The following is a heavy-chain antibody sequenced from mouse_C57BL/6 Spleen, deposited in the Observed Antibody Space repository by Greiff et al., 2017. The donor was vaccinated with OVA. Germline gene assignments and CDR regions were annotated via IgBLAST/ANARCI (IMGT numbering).Heavy chain of an antibody. D-gene: IGHD2-3*01. CDR3: ARERLGDGYYDYFDY. Sequence: QVQLQQPGAELVKPGASVKLSCKASGYTFTSYWMHWVKQRPGQGLEWIGMIHPNSGSTNYNEKFKSKATLTVDKSSSTAYMQLSSLTSEDSAVYYCARERLGDGYYDYFDYWGQGTTLTVSS. CDR2: IHPNSGST. V-gene: IGHV1-64*01. J-gene: IGHJ2*01. CDR1: GYTFTSYW.